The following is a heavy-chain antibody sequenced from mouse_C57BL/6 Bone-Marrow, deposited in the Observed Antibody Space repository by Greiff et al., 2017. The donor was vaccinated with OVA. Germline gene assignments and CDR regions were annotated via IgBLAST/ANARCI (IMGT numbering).Heavy chain of an antibody. D-gene: IGHD2-1*01. J-gene: IGHJ1*03. CDR3: AKEEFSYYGNPWYFDV. V-gene: IGHV2-4*01. CDR1: GFSLTSYG. CDR2: IWSGGST. Sequence: VKLVESGPGLVQPSQSLSITCTVSGFSLTSYGVHWVRQPPGKGLEWLGVIWSGGSTDYNAAFISRLSISKDNSKSQVFFKMNSLQADDTAIYYCAKEEFSYYGNPWYFDVWGTGTTVTVSS.